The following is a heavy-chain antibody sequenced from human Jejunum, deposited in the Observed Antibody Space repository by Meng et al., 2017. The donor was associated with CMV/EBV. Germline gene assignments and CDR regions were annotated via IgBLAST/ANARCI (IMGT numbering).Heavy chain of an antibody. Sequence: QVQLQVARPGRVQPSGTLSLTCEVSGGSIRNDQWWSWVRQAPGKGLEWIGEIYHSGRTNYNPSVKSRVSMSVDKSQNHFSLRLSSVTAADTAVYYCTTLYGDSISWGQGTLVTVSS. V-gene: IGHV4-4*02. CDR3: TTLYGDSIS. J-gene: IGHJ4*02. CDR2: IYHSGRT. CDR1: GGSIRNDQW. D-gene: IGHD4-17*01.